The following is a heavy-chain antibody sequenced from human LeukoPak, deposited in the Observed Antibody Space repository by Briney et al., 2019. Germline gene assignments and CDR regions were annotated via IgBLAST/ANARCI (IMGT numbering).Heavy chain of an antibody. CDR2: INHSGST. CDR3: ASTSFGDYVDY. V-gene: IGHV4-38-2*01. D-gene: IGHD3-3*01. CDR1: GYSISSGYY. J-gene: IGHJ4*02. Sequence: SETLSLTCAVPGYSISSGYYWGWIRQPPGKGLEWIGEINHSGSTNYNPSLKSRVTISVDTSKNQLSLKLSSVTAADTAAYYCASTSFGDYVDYWGQGTLVTVSS.